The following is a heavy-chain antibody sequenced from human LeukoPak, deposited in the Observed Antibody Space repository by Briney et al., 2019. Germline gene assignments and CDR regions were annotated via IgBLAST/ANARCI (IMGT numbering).Heavy chain of an antibody. D-gene: IGHD4-11*01. CDR2: ISSSSSYI. CDR3: ARDPDYSNYVRYFDY. J-gene: IGHJ4*02. CDR1: GFTFSSYS. V-gene: IGHV3-21*01. Sequence: GGSLRLSCAASGFTFSSYSMNWVRQAPGKGLEWVSSISSSSSYIYYADSVKGRFTISRDNAKNSLYLQMNSQRAEDTAVYYCARDPDYSNYVRYFDYWGQGTLVTVSS.